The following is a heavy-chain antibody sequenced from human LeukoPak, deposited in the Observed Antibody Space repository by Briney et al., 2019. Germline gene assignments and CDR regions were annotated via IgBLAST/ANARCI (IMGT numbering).Heavy chain of an antibody. CDR3: ARDLGSSWYGNYYGMDV. CDR2: IYSGGST. D-gene: IGHD6-13*01. Sequence: AGGSLRLSCAASGFTVSSNYMSWVRQAPGKGLEWVSVIYSGGSTYYADSVKGRFTISRDNSKNTLYLQMNSLRAEDTAVYYCARDLGSSWYGNYYGMDVWGQGTTVTVSS. CDR1: GFTVSSNY. V-gene: IGHV3-66*01. J-gene: IGHJ6*02.